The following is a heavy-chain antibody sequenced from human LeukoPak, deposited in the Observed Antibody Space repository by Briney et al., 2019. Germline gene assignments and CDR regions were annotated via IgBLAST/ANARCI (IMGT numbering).Heavy chain of an antibody. Sequence: SETLSLTCTVSSGSISTSNYYWGWVRQPPGKALEWMGNIFYSGSTYYSPSLKSRVTMSVDTSNNQFSLKLNSVTAADTAVYFCARGMSAAYDYNWFDPWGEGTLVTVSS. D-gene: IGHD5-12*01. V-gene: IGHV4-39*07. CDR2: IFYSGST. CDR3: ARGMSAAYDYNWFDP. J-gene: IGHJ5*02. CDR1: SGSISTSNYY.